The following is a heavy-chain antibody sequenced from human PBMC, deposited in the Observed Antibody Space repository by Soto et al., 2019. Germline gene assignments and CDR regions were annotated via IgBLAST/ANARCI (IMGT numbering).Heavy chain of an antibody. CDR2: ISGFNGNT. J-gene: IGHJ4*02. CDR3: ARIGVSSGHESPDFDS. V-gene: IGHV1-18*01. CDR1: GYTFNLYG. Sequence: ASVKVSCKASGYTFNLYGITWVRQAPGQGLEWMGWISGFNGNTNYAADLQGRVTMTTDTSTSTAYMELRGLRSDDTAVYYCARIGVSSGHESPDFDSWGQGTLVTVSS. D-gene: IGHD3-16*01.